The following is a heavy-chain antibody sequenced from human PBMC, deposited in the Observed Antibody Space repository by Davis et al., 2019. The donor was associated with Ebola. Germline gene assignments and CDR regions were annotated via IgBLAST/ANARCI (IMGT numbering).Heavy chain of an antibody. J-gene: IGHJ4*02. V-gene: IGHV4-61*05. CDR2: IYYSGST. CDR1: GGSISSSSYY. D-gene: IGHD5-18*01. Sequence: SETLSLTCTVSGGSISSSSYYWGWIRQPPGKGLEWIGYIYYSGSTNYNPSLKSRVTISVDTSKNQFSLKLSSVTAADTAVYYCARGRRYSYGPPRYWGQGTLVTVSS. CDR3: ARGRRYSYGPPRY.